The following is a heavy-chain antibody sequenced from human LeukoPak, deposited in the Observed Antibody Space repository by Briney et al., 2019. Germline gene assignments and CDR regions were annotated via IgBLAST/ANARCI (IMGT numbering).Heavy chain of an antibody. CDR2: IIPIFGTA. J-gene: IGHJ3*02. CDR3: RLGEFTNQHDAFDI. D-gene: IGHD3-16*01. Sequence: SVKVSCKASGGTFSSYAISWGRQAPGQGLEWVGGIIPIFGTANYAQKSQGRVTITADKSTSTAYMELSSLRSEDTAVYYCRLGEFTNQHDAFDIWGQGTMVTVSS. V-gene: IGHV1-69*06. CDR1: GGTFSSYA.